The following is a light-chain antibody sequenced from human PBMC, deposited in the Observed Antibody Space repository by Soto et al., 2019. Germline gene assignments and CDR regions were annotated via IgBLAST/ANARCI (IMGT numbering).Light chain of an antibody. V-gene: IGKV3-11*01. CDR3: QQRSNWPPT. J-gene: IGKJ1*01. CDR1: QSVSSY. CDR2: DAS. Sequence: EIVLTQSPATLALSAGGRALGGRRASQSVSSYLAWYQQKPGQAPRLLIYDASNRATGVPARFSGSGSETDFTLTISSLEPEEFAVYYRQQRSNWPPTFGQGTKVDIK.